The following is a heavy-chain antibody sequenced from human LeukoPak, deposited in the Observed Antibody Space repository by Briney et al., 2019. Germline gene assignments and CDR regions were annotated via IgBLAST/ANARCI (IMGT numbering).Heavy chain of an antibody. Sequence: GASVKVSCKASGGTFSSYAISWVRRAPGQGLEWMGGIIPIFGTANYAQKFQGRVTITADESTSTAYMELSSLRSEDTAVYYCARSRLRLGELSLGPDYWGQGTLVTVSS. CDR1: GGTFSSYA. CDR3: ARSRLRLGELSLGPDY. V-gene: IGHV1-69*13. CDR2: IIPIFGTA. D-gene: IGHD3-16*02. J-gene: IGHJ4*02.